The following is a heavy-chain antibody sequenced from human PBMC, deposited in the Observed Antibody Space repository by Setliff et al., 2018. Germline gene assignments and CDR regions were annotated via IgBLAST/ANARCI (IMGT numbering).Heavy chain of an antibody. CDR3: ARSGGSVLPNYYYFNYMDV. V-gene: IGHV4-34*01. CDR1: GGSFSGYY. CDR2: INHSGST. D-gene: IGHD2-15*01. J-gene: IGHJ6*03. Sequence: PSETLSLTCAVYGGSFSGYYWSWIRQPPGKGLEWIGEINHSGSTNYNQSLKSRVTLSVDTSKNQFSLQLTSVTAADTAIYYCARSGGSVLPNYYYFNYMDVWGKGTTVTVS.